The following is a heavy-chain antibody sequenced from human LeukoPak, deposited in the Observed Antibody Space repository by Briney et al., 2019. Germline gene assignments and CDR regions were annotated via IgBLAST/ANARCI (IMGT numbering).Heavy chain of an antibody. V-gene: IGHV4-59*01. CDR3: ARGGYYYDSSGYYRSNKYYFDY. CDR2: IYYSGST. D-gene: IGHD3-22*01. Sequence: SETLSLTCTVSGGSISSYYWSWIRQPPGKGLEWIGYIYYSGSTNYNSSVESRVTISLDTSKNQFSLKLSSVTAADTAVYYCARGGYYYDSSGYYRSNKYYFDYWGQGTLVIVSS. J-gene: IGHJ4*02. CDR1: GGSISSYY.